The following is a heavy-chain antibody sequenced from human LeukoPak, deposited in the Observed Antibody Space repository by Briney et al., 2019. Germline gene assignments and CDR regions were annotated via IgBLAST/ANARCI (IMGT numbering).Heavy chain of an antibody. J-gene: IGHJ6*02. CDR3: ASRSGYDLKDGMDV. CDR2: INHSGST. Sequence: PSETLSLTCAVYGGSFSGYYWSWSRQPPGKGLEWIGEINHSGSTNYNPSLKSRVTISVDTSKNQFSLKLSSVTAADTAVHYCASRSGYDLKDGMDVWGQGTTVTVSS. D-gene: IGHD5-12*01. CDR1: GGSFSGYY. V-gene: IGHV4-34*01.